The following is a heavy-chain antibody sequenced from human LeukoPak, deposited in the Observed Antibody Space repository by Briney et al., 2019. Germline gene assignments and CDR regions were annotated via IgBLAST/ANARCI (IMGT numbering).Heavy chain of an antibody. CDR3: AKAHSHTTVVTPDY. J-gene: IGHJ4*02. Sequence: GASVKVSCKASGYTFTSYGISWVRQAPGQGLEWMGWISAYNGNTNYAQKLQGRVTMTRDTSISTAYMELSRLRSDDTAVYYCAKAHSHTTVVTPDYWGQGTLVTVSS. CDR2: ISAYNGNT. V-gene: IGHV1-18*01. CDR1: GYTFTSYG. D-gene: IGHD4-23*01.